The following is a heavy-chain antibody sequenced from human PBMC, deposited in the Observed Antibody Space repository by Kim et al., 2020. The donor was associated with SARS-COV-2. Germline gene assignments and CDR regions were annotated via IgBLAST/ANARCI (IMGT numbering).Heavy chain of an antibody. Sequence: GGSLRLSCAASGFTFSSYAMSWVRQAPGKGLEWVSAISGSGGSTYYADSVKGRFTISRDNSKNTLYLQMNSLRAEDTAVYYCARCITMVRGPYVGYYYYGMDVWGQGTTVTVSS. D-gene: IGHD3-10*01. CDR2: ISGSGGST. J-gene: IGHJ6*02. CDR1: GFTFSSYA. CDR3: ARCITMVRGPYVGYYYYGMDV. V-gene: IGHV3-23*01.